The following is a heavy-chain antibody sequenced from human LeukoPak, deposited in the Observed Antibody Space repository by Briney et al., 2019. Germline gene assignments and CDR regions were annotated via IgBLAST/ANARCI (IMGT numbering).Heavy chain of an antibody. D-gene: IGHD6-25*01. Sequence: KPSETLSLTCAVYGGSFSGFYWSWIRHVPGKGLEWIGEINYTGSTSYNPSLKSRVTISVDTSQNQFFLLLTSVTAADTAVYYCARVAGYLPTRWFDPWGQGTLVTVSS. J-gene: IGHJ5*02. V-gene: IGHV4-34*01. CDR3: ARVAGYLPTRWFDP. CDR2: INYTGST. CDR1: GGSFSGFY.